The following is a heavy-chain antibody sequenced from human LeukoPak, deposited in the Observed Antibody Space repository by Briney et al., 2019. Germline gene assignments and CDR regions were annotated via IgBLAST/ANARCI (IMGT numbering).Heavy chain of an antibody. CDR1: GFSFNSYS. V-gene: IGHV3-21*04. J-gene: IGHJ4*02. D-gene: IGHD1-14*01. CDR3: AKATGYLL. Sequence: GGSLRLSCAASGFSFNSYSMTRVRQAPGKGLECVSSISSSGAYIYYTDSVKGRFTISRDNAKNSLYLQMNSLSAEDTAVYYCAKATGYLLWGQGTLVTVSS. CDR2: ISSSGAYI.